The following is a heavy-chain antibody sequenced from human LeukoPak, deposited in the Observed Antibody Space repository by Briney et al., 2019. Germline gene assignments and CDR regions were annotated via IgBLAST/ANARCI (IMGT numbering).Heavy chain of an antibody. CDR3: ARSPHRFCSGWYDCYFDY. CDR2: INPSGGST. V-gene: IGHV1-46*01. CDR1: GYTFTSYY. J-gene: IGHJ4*02. Sequence: ASVKVSCKASGYTFTSYYMHWVRQAPGQGLEWMGIINPSGGSTSYAQKFQGRVTMTRDTSTSTVYMELSSLRSEDTAVYYCARSPHRFCSGWYDCYFDYWGQGTLVTVSS. D-gene: IGHD6-13*01.